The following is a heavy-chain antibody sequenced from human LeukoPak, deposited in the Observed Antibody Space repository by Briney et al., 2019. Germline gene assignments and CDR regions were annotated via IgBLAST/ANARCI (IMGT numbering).Heavy chain of an antibody. V-gene: IGHV3-23*01. CDR3: AKGSGRFLEWLYTDY. Sequence: GGSLRLSCAASGFTFSSYSMNWVRQAPGKGLEWVSSISGSGGSTYYADSVKGRFTISRDNSKNTLYLQMNSQRAEDTAVYYCAKGSGRFLEWLYTDYWGQGTLVTVSS. CDR1: GFTFSSYS. J-gene: IGHJ4*02. CDR2: ISGSGGST. D-gene: IGHD3-3*01.